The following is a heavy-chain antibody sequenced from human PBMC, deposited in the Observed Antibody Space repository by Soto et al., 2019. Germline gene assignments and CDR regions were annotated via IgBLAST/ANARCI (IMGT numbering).Heavy chain of an antibody. J-gene: IGHJ3*01. CDR1: GFSFSSYS. V-gene: IGHV3-30-3*01. D-gene: IGHD2-21*01. Sequence: GGSLRLSCAGSGFSFSSYSIHWVRQAPGKGLESVAVISFAGTNTHYADSVKDRFTISRDNSKNTVYLHMVSLRPEDTSVYSCAGERRTRYSSRGSFDVCGQGTIVAV. CDR2: ISFAGTNT. CDR3: AGERRTRYSSRGSFDV.